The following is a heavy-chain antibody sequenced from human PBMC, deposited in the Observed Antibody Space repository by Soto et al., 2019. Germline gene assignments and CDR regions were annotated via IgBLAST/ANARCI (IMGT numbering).Heavy chain of an antibody. D-gene: IGHD4-4*01. Sequence: SETLSLTCSVSGGSISSISYYWGWIRQPPGKGLEWIGSIYYSGSTYYNPSLKSRVTISVDSSKNQFSLKLSSVTAADTAVYYCAKTVDIGYDYSTRYYFDYWGQGTLVTVSS. V-gene: IGHV4-39*01. CDR2: IYYSGST. CDR3: AKTVDIGYDYSTRYYFDY. J-gene: IGHJ4*02. CDR1: GGSISSISYY.